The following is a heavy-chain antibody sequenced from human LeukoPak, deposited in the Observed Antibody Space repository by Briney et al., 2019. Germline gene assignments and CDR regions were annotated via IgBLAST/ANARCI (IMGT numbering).Heavy chain of an antibody. Sequence: GGSLRLSCAASGFTFSNYWMSWVRQAPGKGLEWVATIKQDGREKSYVDSVTGRFTISRDNAKNSLYLQMNSLRAEDTAVYYCARDSSTGWPYYYYCMDVWGKGTTVSVS. CDR3: ARDSSTGWPYYYYCMDV. CDR2: IKQDGREK. CDR1: GFTFSNYW. J-gene: IGHJ6*03. D-gene: IGHD6-19*01. V-gene: IGHV3-7*01.